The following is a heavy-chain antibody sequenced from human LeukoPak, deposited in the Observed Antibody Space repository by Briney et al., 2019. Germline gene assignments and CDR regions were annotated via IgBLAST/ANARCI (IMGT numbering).Heavy chain of an antibody. CDR3: ARDSDYYYYGMDV. J-gene: IGHJ6*02. V-gene: IGHV1-2*02. CDR2: INPNSGGT. CDR1: GYTFTGYY. Sequence: ASVKVSCKASGYTFTGYYMHWVPQAPGQGLEWMGWINPNSGGTNYAQKFQGRVTMTRDTSISTVYMELSRLRSDDTAVYYCARDSDYYYYGMDVWGQGTTVTVSS.